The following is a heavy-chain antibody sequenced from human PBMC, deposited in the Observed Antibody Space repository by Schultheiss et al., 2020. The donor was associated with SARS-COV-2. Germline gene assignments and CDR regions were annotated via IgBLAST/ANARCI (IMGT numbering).Heavy chain of an antibody. V-gene: IGHV3-48*01. CDR1: GFTFSSYE. CDR3: ARVNKLVGFDY. Sequence: GGSLRLSCAASGFTFSSYEMNWVRQAPGEGPEWVSYISSSSSTIYYADSVKGRFTISRDNAKNSLYLQMNSLRAEDTAVYYCARVNKLVGFDYWGQGTLVTVSS. J-gene: IGHJ4*02. CDR2: ISSSSSTI. D-gene: IGHD6-6*01.